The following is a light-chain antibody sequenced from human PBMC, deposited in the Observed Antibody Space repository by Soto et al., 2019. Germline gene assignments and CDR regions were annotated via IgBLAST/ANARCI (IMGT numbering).Light chain of an antibody. Sequence: QSVLTQPPSVSAAPGQKVTISCSGSNSNIGNNYVSWYQHLPGTAPKLLIYDNNERPSGIPDRFSGSKSGTSATLGITGLQTGDEADYYCGTWDTSLSAVVFGGWTKLTVL. J-gene: IGLJ2*01. CDR3: GTWDTSLSAVV. CDR2: DNN. V-gene: IGLV1-51*01. CDR1: NSNIGNNY.